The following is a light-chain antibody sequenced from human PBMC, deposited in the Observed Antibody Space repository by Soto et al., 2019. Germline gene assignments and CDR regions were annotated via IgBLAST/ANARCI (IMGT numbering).Light chain of an antibody. V-gene: IGLV2-14*01. CDR2: DVS. Sequence: QSALTQTASVSGSPGQSITISCTGPSSDVGGYNYVSWYQQHPGKAPKLMIYDVSNRPSGVSNRFSGSKSGNTASLTISGLQAEDEADYYCSSYTSDTTYVFGTGTKVTVL. CDR3: SSYTSDTTYV. CDR1: SSDVGGYNY. J-gene: IGLJ1*01.